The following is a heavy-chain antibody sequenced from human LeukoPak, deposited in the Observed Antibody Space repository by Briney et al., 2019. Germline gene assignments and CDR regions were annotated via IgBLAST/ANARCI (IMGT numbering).Heavy chain of an antibody. Sequence: ASVKVSCKASGYTFTSYAMNWVQQAPGQGLEWMGWINTNTGNPTYAQGFTGRFVFSLDTSVSTAYLQISSLKAEDTAVYYCARDGDPYCSSTSCYGFDYWGQGTLVTVSS. CDR1: GYTFTSYA. J-gene: IGHJ4*02. CDR2: INTNTGNP. D-gene: IGHD2-2*01. CDR3: ARDGDPYCSSTSCYGFDY. V-gene: IGHV7-4-1*02.